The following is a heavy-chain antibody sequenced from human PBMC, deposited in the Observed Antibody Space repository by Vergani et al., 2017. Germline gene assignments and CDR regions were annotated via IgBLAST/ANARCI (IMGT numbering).Heavy chain of an antibody. J-gene: IGHJ5*02. CDR3: ARHSTVEWLVKLGWIDP. D-gene: IGHD6-19*01. CDR1: GASIRSSNYY. CDR2: IYYSGST. Sequence: QLQLQESGPGLVKPSATLSLTCSVSGASIRSSNYYWGWIRHPPGKGLEWIAGIYYSGSTYFNPSLKSRVTISVDTSKNQFSLKLSSVTAADTAVYFCARHSTVEWLVKLGWIDPWGQGILVTVSS. V-gene: IGHV4-39*01.